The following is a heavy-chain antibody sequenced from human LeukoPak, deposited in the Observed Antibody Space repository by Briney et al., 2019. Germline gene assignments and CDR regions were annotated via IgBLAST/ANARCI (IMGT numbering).Heavy chain of an antibody. D-gene: IGHD1-26*01. CDR2: INGEGTTT. CDR1: GFTFSSYW. V-gene: IGHV3-74*01. Sequence: GGSLRLSCAASGFTFSSYWMHWVRQDPGKGLLWVSRINGEGTTTAYADSVKGRFTISRDNAKNTLYLQMNSLRADGTAVYYCARQKGGQSFFDSWGQGTLVTVSS. J-gene: IGHJ4*02. CDR3: ARQKGGQSFFDS.